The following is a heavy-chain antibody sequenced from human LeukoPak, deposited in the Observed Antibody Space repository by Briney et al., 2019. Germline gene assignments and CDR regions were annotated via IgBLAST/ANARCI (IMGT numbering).Heavy chain of an antibody. D-gene: IGHD5-12*01. Sequence: GGSLRFSCAASGFTFRSYWMSWVRQAPGKGLEWVANINQGGSVQYYMDSVKGRITISRDDAKNSLYAQMNSLRDEDTAVYYCARVEYSGWNLEYWGQGTLVTVSS. CDR3: ARVEYSGWNLEY. V-gene: IGHV3-7*01. J-gene: IGHJ4*02. CDR2: INQGGSVQ. CDR1: GFTFRSYW.